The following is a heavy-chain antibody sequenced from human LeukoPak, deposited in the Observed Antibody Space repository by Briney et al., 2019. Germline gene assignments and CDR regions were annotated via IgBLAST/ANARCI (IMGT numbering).Heavy chain of an antibody. J-gene: IGHJ5*02. V-gene: IGHV4-39*01. CDR3: ARQLYGDFVNYFDP. Sequence: PSETLSLTCTVSGDSISSSTDYWGWIRQPPGGGVEWIGSIDYSGRSYYKPSLKSRVTMSVDTSRNQFSLKLTSVTAADTAVYYCARQLYGDFVNYFDPWGQGTLVTVSS. CDR1: GDSISSSTDY. D-gene: IGHD4-17*01. CDR2: IDYSGRS.